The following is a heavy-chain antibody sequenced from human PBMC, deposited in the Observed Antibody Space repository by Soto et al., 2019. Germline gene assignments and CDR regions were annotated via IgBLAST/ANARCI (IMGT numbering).Heavy chain of an antibody. CDR3: AKDLHSSGWAAYNFDY. J-gene: IGHJ4*02. CDR2: ISYDGSNK. Sequence: LRLSFAASGFTFSNYGMHWVRQAPGKGLEWVALISYDGSNKYYADSVKGRFTISRDNTKNTLYLQMNSLRAEDSAVYYCAKDLHSSGWAAYNFDYWGQGTLVTVSS. CDR1: GFTFSNYG. D-gene: IGHD6-25*01. V-gene: IGHV3-30*18.